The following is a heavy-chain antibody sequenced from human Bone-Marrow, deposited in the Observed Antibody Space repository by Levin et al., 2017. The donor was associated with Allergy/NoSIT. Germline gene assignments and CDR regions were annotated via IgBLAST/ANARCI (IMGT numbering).Heavy chain of an antibody. CDR3: ARNGVGTAAGTP. Sequence: VASVKVSCAASGFSVSRNYMSWVRQAPGKGLEWVSLIYSGGDTQYADSVKGRFTISRDNSRNTLYLQMNSLRGDDTAVYYCARNGVGTAAGTPWGQGTLARVSS. V-gene: IGHV3-66*01. CDR2: IYSGGDT. D-gene: IGHD6-13*01. J-gene: IGHJ4*02. CDR1: GFSVSRNY.